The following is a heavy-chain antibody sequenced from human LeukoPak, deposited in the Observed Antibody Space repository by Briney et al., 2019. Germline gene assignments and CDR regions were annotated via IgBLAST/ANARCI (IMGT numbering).Heavy chain of an antibody. Sequence: SETLSLTCTVSGGSMSGAYWSWIRQPPGKGLEWIGYVFFTGNTNYNPSLGSRLTISVDTSRSQFSLKLNSVTAADTAVYYCAKLMGTMVRGVRVDYWGQGTLVTVSS. D-gene: IGHD3-10*01. CDR1: GGSMSGAY. V-gene: IGHV4-59*08. J-gene: IGHJ4*02. CDR2: VFFTGNT. CDR3: AKLMGTMVRGVRVDY.